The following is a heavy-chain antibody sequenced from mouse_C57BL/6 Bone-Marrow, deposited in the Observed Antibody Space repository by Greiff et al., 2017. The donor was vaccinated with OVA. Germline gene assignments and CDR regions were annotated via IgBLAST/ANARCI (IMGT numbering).Heavy chain of an antibody. V-gene: IGHV10-3*01. CDR2: IRRKSSNYAT. J-gene: IGHJ1*03. CDR1: GFTFNTYA. Sequence: EVKLMEPGGGLVQPKGSLKLSCAASGFTFNTYAMHWVRQAPGKGLEWVARIRRKSSNYATYYADSVKDRFTISRDDSQSMLYLQMNNLKTEDTAMYYCVRAFDWYFDVWGTGTTVTVSS. CDR3: VRAFDWYFDV.